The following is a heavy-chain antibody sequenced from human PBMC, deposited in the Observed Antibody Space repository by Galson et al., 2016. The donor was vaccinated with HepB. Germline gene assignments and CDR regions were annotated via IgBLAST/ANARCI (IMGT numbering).Heavy chain of an antibody. Sequence: SLRLSCAASGFTFSSYGMHWVRQAPGKGLEWVAGIWYDGSNKYYADSVKGRFTISRDNSKNTLNLQMNSLRAEDTAVYYCARAYYYGMEVWGQGTKVTVSS. CDR3: ARAYYYGMEV. CDR1: GFTFSSYG. V-gene: IGHV3-33*08. CDR2: IWYDGSNK. J-gene: IGHJ6*02.